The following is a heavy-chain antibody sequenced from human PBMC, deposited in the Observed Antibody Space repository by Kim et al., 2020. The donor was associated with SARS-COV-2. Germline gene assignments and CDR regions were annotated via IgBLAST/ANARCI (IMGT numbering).Heavy chain of an antibody. V-gene: IGHV4-31*02. Sequence: CHQSRVTIAVDTAKNQFSLKLSAVTAADTAVYYCARGGTIFGVVTRPFDYWGQGTLVTVSS. CDR3: ARGGTIFGVVTRPFDY. J-gene: IGHJ4*02. D-gene: IGHD3-3*01.